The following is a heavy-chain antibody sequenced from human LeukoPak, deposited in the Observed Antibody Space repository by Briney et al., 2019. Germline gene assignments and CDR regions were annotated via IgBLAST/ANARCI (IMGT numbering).Heavy chain of an antibody. CDR2: ISSDESSI. D-gene: IGHD5-24*01. Sequence: GGSLRLSCAASGFTFSNYEFNWVRQAPGKGLEWVSYISSDESSIYYADSVKGRFTISRDNAKNSLFLQMNSLRAEDTAVYYCARNYDYWAQGTLVTVSS. J-gene: IGHJ4*02. V-gene: IGHV3-48*03. CDR3: ARNYDY. CDR1: GFTFSNYE.